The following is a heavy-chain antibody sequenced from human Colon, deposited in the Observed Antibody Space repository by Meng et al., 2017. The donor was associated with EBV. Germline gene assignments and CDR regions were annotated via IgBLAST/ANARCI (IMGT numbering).Heavy chain of an antibody. CDR1: GGSMSSGNYY. D-gene: IGHD2-21*01. Sequence: QVHVCESGPGLVGPSPTLSLTCTFAGGSMSSGNYYWSWIRQPPGKGLEWIGYIHHSGSAYYNPSLKSRVSISVDTSKNQFSLNLNSMTAADTAVYYCASFDHIPRRNYFDYWGQGTLVTVSS. J-gene: IGHJ4*02. CDR3: ASFDHIPRRNYFDY. CDR2: IHHSGSA. V-gene: IGHV4-30-4*01.